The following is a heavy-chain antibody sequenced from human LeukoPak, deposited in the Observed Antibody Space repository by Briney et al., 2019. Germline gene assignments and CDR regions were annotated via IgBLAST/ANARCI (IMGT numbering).Heavy chain of an antibody. CDR2: IYGGGSGST. D-gene: IGHD1-20*01. V-gene: IGHV3-23*01. CDR1: GFTFSKYT. Sequence: GGSLRLSCVASGFTFSKYTMRWVRQAPGKGLEWVSGIYGGGSGSTFYAGSVKGRFTISRDNSNNTLYLQMNSLRDEDTAIYSCAKDFTPDGIWDIDYWGRGTLITVSS. J-gene: IGHJ4*02. CDR3: AKDFTPDGIWDIDY.